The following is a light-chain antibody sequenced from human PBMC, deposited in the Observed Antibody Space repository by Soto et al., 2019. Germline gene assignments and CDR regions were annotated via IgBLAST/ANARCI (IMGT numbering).Light chain of an antibody. CDR1: SSDIGSYNL. V-gene: IGLV2-23*02. CDR2: AVS. Sequence: QSALTQPASVSGSPGQSITVSCTGTSSDIGSYNLVSWYQHHPGKAPKLMIYAVSKRPSGVSSRVSGYKSGNTASLTIAGRQAEDEGEYFSCSYAGSSTLLFGGGTKQTVL. J-gene: IGLJ3*02. CDR3: CSYAGSSTLL.